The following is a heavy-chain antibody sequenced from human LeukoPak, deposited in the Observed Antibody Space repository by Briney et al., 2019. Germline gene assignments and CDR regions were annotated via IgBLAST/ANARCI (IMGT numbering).Heavy chain of an antibody. D-gene: IGHD3-10*01. CDR3: ARQLKRCYYGSGSYYNASYNWFDP. CDR1: GGSFSGYY. J-gene: IGHJ5*02. CDR2: INHSGST. Sequence: SETLSLTCAVYGGSFSGYYWSWIRQPPGKGLEWIGEINHSGSTNYNPSLKSRVTISVDTSKNQFSLKLSSVTAADTAVYYCARQLKRCYYGSGSYYNASYNWFDPWGQGTLVTVSS. V-gene: IGHV4-34*01.